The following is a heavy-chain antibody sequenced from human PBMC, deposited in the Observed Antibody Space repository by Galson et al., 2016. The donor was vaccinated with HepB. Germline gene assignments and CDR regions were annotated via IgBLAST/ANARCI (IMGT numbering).Heavy chain of an antibody. CDR1: GFTFNDYG. CDR2: IWYDGSNK. V-gene: IGHV3-33*01. J-gene: IGHJ6*02. D-gene: IGHD3-3*01. CDR3: ARDQSRFLEWGRSAYYYYGMDV. Sequence: SLRLSCAASGFTFNDYGMHWVRQAPGKGLEWVAVIWYDGSNKYHADSVKGRFTISRDNSNNTLFLQMNSLRAEDTAVYYCARDQSRFLEWGRSAYYYYGMDVWGQGTTVTVSS.